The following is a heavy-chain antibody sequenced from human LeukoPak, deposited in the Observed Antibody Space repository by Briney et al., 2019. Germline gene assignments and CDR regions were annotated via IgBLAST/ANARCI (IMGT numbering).Heavy chain of an antibody. J-gene: IGHJ6*02. CDR3: ARDVDTAMVEYYYYGMDV. CDR1: GYTFTDYY. D-gene: IGHD5-18*01. CDR2: INPSGGST. V-gene: IGHV1-46*01. Sequence: ASVKVSCKASGYTFTDYYMHWVRQAPGQGLEWMGIINPSGGSTNYAQKFQGRVTMTRDTSTSTVYMELSSLRSEDTAVYYCARDVDTAMVEYYYYGMDVWGQGTTVTVSS.